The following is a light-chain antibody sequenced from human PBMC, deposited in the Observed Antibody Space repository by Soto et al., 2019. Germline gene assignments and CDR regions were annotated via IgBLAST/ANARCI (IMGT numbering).Light chain of an antibody. J-gene: IGLJ1*01. V-gene: IGLV1-36*01. CDR3: ATWDDSLNAYV. CDR1: SSNIGNNA. CDR2: YDD. Sequence: QSVLTQPPSVSGAPRQRVTISCSGSSSNIGNNAVNWYQQLPGQAPKIVIYYDDLLTSGVSDRFSGSKSGISASLAISDLQSDDEADYYCATWDDSLNAYVFXPGTKVTVL.